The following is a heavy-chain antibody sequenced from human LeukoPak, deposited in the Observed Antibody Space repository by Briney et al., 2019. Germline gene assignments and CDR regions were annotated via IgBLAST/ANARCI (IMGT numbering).Heavy chain of an antibody. V-gene: IGHV3-23*01. CDR1: GFTFSSYA. J-gene: IGHJ5*02. CDR3: AKIYPPRPVRPRTNWFDP. CDR2: ISGSGGST. D-gene: IGHD3-10*01. Sequence: PGRSLRLSCAASGFTFSSYAMSWVRQAPGKGLEWVSAISGSGGSTYYADSVKGRFTISRDNSKNTLYLQMNSLRAEDTAVYYCAKIYPPRPVRPRTNWFDPWGQGTLVTVSS.